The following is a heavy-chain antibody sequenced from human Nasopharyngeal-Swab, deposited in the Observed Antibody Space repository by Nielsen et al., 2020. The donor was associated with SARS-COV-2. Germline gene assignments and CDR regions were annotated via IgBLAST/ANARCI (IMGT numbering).Heavy chain of an antibody. Sequence: ASVKVSCKASGYTFTGYYMHWVRQAPGQGPEWMGRINPNSGGTNYAQKFQGRVTMTRDTSISTAYMELSRLRSDDTVVYYCAREVLGIAATGYYGMDVWGQGTTVTVSS. V-gene: IGHV1-2*05. J-gene: IGHJ6*02. CDR1: GYTFTGYY. D-gene: IGHD6-13*01. CDR3: AREVLGIAATGYYGMDV. CDR2: INPNSGGT.